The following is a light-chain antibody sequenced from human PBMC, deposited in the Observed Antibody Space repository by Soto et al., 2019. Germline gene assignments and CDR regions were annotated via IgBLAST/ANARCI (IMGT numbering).Light chain of an antibody. CDR3: QKYNSALT. V-gene: IGKV1-39*01. J-gene: IGKJ5*01. CDR1: QSINTY. CDR2: GAS. Sequence: DIQMTQSPSSLSASVGDRVTIACPTSQSINTYLNWYQQKPGKAPKLLIYGASSLQSGVPSRFSGSGSGTDFTLTISSLQPEDVATYFCQKYNSALTFGQGTRLEIK.